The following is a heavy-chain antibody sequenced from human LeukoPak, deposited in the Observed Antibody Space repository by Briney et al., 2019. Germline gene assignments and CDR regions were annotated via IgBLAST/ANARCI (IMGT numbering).Heavy chain of an antibody. CDR1: GGSFSGYY. CDR2: INHSGST. CDR3: ARRVLIKSHWFDP. D-gene: IGHD3-22*01. V-gene: IGHV4-34*01. Sequence: SETLSLTCAVYGGSFSGYYWSWIRQPPGKGLEWIGEINHSGSTNYNPSLKSRVTISVDTSKNQFSLKLSSVTAADTAVYYCARRVLIKSHWFDPWGQGTLVTVSS. J-gene: IGHJ5*02.